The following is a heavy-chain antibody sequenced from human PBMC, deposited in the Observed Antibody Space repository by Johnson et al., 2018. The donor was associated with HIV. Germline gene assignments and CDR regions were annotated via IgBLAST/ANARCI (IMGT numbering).Heavy chain of an antibody. Sequence: VQLVESGGGLVKPGGSLRLSCAASGFTFSNAWMTWVRQAPGKGLEWVGRIKSRTDGGTTDYGAPVKGRFTISRNDSKNTLYLQMNSRRAEDTAVYYCPREKLDSSGYYDAFDIWGQGTMVTVSS. CDR3: PREKLDSSGYYDAFDI. J-gene: IGHJ3*02. CDR2: IKSRTDGGTT. CDR1: GFTFSNAW. V-gene: IGHV3-15*01. D-gene: IGHD3-22*01.